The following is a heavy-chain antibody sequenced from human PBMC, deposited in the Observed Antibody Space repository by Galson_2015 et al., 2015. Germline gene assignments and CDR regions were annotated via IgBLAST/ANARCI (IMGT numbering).Heavy chain of an antibody. D-gene: IGHD1-7*01. V-gene: IGHV3-7*01. CDR2: IKQGGSEK. J-gene: IGHJ4*02. CDR1: GFTFSNYW. CDR3: AREAIITGSTDY. Sequence: SLRLSCAASGFTFSNYWMSWVRQAPGKGLEWVANIKQGGSEKYYVDSVKGRFTISRDNAKNSLYLQMNSLRAEDTAVYYCAREAIITGSTDYWGQGTLVTVSS.